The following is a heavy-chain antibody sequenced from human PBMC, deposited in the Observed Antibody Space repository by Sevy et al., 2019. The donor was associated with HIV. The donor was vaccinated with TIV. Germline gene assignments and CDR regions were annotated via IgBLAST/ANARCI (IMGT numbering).Heavy chain of an antibody. CDR3: ASVGVSYCTDDCYLRFDY. J-gene: IGHJ4*02. CDR2: ISYDGSKG. CDR1: GFTFSSYA. D-gene: IGHD2-21*02. Sequence: GGSLRLSCAASGFTFSSYALLWVRQAPGKGLEWVSLISYDGSKGYYSDSVKGRFAISRDGYKTTLFLQMNSLGMESTAIYDCASVGVSYCTDDCYLRFDYWGRGTLVTVSS. V-gene: IGHV3-30*09.